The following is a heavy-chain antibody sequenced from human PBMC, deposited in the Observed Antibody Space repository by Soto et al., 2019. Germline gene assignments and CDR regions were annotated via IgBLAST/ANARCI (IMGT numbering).Heavy chain of an antibody. V-gene: IGHV5-51*01. CDR2: IYPGDSDT. D-gene: IGHD6-13*01. CDR3: ASGPGIAAAGVPFDY. Sequence: GESLKISCKGSGYSFTSYWIDWVRQMPGKGLEWMGIIYPGDSDTRYSPSFQGQVTISADKSISTAYLQWSSLKASDTAMYYCASGPGIAAAGVPFDYWGQGTLVTVSS. CDR1: GYSFTSYW. J-gene: IGHJ4*02.